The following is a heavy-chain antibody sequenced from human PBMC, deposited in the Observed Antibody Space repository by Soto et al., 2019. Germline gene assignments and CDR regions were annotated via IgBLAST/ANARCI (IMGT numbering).Heavy chain of an antibody. Sequence: QVQLVESGGGVVQPGRSLRLSCAASGFTFSSYGMHWVRQAPGKGLEWVAVISYDGSNKYYADSVKGRFTISRDNSKNTLYLQMNSLIAEDTAVYYCAKDWGSGYSYAGWYWGQGTLVTVSS. D-gene: IGHD5-18*01. V-gene: IGHV3-30*18. J-gene: IGHJ4*02. CDR1: GFTFSSYG. CDR3: AKDWGSGYSYAGWY. CDR2: ISYDGSNK.